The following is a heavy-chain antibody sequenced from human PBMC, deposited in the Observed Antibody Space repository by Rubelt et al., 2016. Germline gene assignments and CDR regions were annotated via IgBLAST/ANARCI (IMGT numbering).Heavy chain of an antibody. CDR3: ARVQWELLAHDAFDI. D-gene: IGHD1-26*01. CDR2: IKQDGSEK. J-gene: IGHJ3*02. Sequence: GKGLEWLANIKQDGSEKYYVDSVKGRFTISRDNSQNTLYLQMNSLRAEDTAVYYCARVQWELLAHDAFDIWGQGTMVTVSS. V-gene: IGHV3-7*01.